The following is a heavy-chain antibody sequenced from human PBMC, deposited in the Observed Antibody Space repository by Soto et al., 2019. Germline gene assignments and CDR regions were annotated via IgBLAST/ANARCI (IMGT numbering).Heavy chain of an antibody. J-gene: IGHJ6*02. CDR1: GYSFTSYW. CDR2: IYPGDSDT. CDR3: ARSVVVPAALASHYYYYGMDV. Sequence: GESLKISCKGSGYSFTSYWIGWVRQMPGKGLEWMGIIYPGDSDTRYSPSFQGQVTISADKSISTAYLQWSSLKASDTAMYYCARSVVVPAALASHYYYYGMDVWGQGTTVTVSS. D-gene: IGHD2-2*01. V-gene: IGHV5-51*01.